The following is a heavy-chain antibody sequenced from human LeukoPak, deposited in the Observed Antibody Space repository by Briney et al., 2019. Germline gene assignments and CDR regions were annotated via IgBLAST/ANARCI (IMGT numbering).Heavy chain of an antibody. D-gene: IGHD4-17*01. CDR2: ISFDGGNE. CDR3: ARKIATETTFYYGMDV. CDR1: GFTFSSYA. Sequence: PGGSLRLSCAASGFTFSSYAMHWVRQAPGKGLEWVAVISFDGGNEYHADAVKGRFTISRDNSKNTLYLQMNSLRAEDTAVYYCARKIATETTFYYGMDVWGQGTTVTVSS. J-gene: IGHJ6*02. V-gene: IGHV3-30-3*01.